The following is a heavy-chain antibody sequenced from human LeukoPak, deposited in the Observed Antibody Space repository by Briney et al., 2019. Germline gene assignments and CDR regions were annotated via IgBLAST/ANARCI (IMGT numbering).Heavy chain of an antibody. V-gene: IGHV3-23*01. CDR2: ISGSGGST. CDR1: GFTFSSYA. Sequence: GGSLRLSCAASGFTFSSYAMSWVRQAPGKGLEWVSAISGSGGSTYYADSVKGRFTISRDNSKDTLYLQMNSLRAEDTAVYYCAKFGDYDFWSGYPDWGQGTLVTVSS. D-gene: IGHD3-3*01. CDR3: AKFGDYDFWSGYPD. J-gene: IGHJ4*02.